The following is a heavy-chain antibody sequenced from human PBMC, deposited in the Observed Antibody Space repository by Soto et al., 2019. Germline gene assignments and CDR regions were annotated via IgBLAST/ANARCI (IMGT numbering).Heavy chain of an antibody. CDR2: IHYSGST. CDR1: GDSISSYY. V-gene: IGHV4-59*12. J-gene: IGHJ4*02. Sequence: SETLSLTCTVSGDSISSYYWSWIRQPPGKGLEWIGYIHYSGSTNYNPSLKSRVTMSVDTSKNQFSLKLSSVTAADTAVYYCARDKGSGWTSGWGQGTLVTVSS. D-gene: IGHD6-19*01. CDR3: ARDKGSGWTSG.